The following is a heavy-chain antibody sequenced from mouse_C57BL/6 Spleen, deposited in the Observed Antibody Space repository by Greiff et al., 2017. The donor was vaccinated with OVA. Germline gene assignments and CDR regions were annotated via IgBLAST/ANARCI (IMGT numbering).Heavy chain of an antibody. V-gene: IGHV5-2*01. CDR1: EYEFPSHD. D-gene: IGHD2-1*01. CDR2: INSDGGST. J-gene: IGHJ4*01. Sequence: EVKVVESGGGLVQPGESLKLSCESNEYEFPSHDMSWVRKTPEKRLELVAAINSDGGSTYYPDTMERRFIISRDNTKKTLYLQMSSLRSEDTALYYCARQGVTTRAMDYWGQGTSVTVSS. CDR3: ARQGVTTRAMDY.